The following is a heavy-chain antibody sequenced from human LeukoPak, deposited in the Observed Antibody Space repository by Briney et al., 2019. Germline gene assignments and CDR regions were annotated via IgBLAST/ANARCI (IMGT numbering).Heavy chain of an antibody. V-gene: IGHV3-21*01. CDR2: ISSSSSYI. J-gene: IGHJ3*02. CDR3: ARGLAVVTPSDAFDI. Sequence: PGGSLRLSCAASGFTFSSYSMNWVRQAPGKGLEWVSSISSSSSYIYYADSVKGRFTISRDNAKNSLYLQMNSLRAEDTAVYYCARGLAVVTPSDAFDIWGQGTMVTVSS. D-gene: IGHD4-23*01. CDR1: GFTFSSYS.